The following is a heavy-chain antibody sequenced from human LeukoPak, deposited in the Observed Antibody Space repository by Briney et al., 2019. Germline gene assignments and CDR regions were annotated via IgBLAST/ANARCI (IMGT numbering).Heavy chain of an antibody. CDR1: GFTFSSYW. CDR2: IKQDGSEK. Sequence: GGSLRLSCAASGFTFSSYWMSWVRQAPGKGLEWVANIKQDGSEKYYVDSVKGRFTISRDNAKNSLYLQMNSLRAEDTAAYYCASYYDSSGYYWLYWGQGTLVTVSS. CDR3: ASYYDSSGYYWLY. D-gene: IGHD3-22*01. V-gene: IGHV3-7*01. J-gene: IGHJ4*02.